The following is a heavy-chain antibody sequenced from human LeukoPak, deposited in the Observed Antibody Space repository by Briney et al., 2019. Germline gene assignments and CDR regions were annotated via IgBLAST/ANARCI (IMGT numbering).Heavy chain of an antibody. CDR1: GYTFTTYG. CDR2: INPNSGGT. Sequence: ASVKVSCKASGYTFTTYGISWVRQAPGQGLEWMGWINPNSGGTNYAQNLQGRLTMTTDTSTSTAYMELRSLRSDDTAVFYCATGPLDWRPYYFYYWGQGTLVTVSS. J-gene: IGHJ4*02. CDR3: ATGPLDWRPYYFYY. D-gene: IGHD3-9*01. V-gene: IGHV1-18*01.